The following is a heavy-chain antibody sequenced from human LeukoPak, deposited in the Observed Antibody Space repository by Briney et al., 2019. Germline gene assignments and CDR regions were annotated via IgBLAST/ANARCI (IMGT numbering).Heavy chain of an antibody. V-gene: IGHV3-30*02. CDR3: AKDAGLHTPYYFDY. CDR2: IRYDGSNK. CDR1: GFTFSSYG. Sequence: GGSLRLSCAASGFTFSSYGMHWARQAPGKGLEWVAFIRYDGSNKYYADSVKGRFTISRDNSKNTLYLQMNSLRAEDTAVYYCAKDAGLHTPYYFDYWGQGTLVTVSS. J-gene: IGHJ4*02. D-gene: IGHD5-24*01.